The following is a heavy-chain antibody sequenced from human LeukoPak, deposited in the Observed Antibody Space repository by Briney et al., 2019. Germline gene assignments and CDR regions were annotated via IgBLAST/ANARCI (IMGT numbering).Heavy chain of an antibody. D-gene: IGHD4-23*01. CDR3: AKEGGTTVVTPAAFDI. V-gene: IGHV3-30*18. CDR2: ISYAGSNK. CDR1: GFIFSICG. J-gene: IGHJ3*02. Sequence: GGSLRLLCAASGFIFSICGMHWAREAPGMGLEWVAVISYAGSNKYYADSVKGRFTISRDNSKNTLYLQMNSLRAEDTAVYYCAKEGGTTVVTPAAFDIWGQGTMVTVSS.